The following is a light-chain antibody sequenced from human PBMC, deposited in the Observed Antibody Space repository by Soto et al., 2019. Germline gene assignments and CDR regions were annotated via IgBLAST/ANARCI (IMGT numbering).Light chain of an antibody. CDR1: QSVSSSY. Sequence: EIVLTQSPGTLSLSPGEGATLSCRASQSVSSSYLAWYQQKPGQAPRLLIYGASSRATGIPDRFSGSGSGTDFTLTISRLDHEDFAVYYCHQYGSSPYTFGQGTKLEIK. V-gene: IGKV3-20*01. CDR3: HQYGSSPYT. J-gene: IGKJ2*01. CDR2: GAS.